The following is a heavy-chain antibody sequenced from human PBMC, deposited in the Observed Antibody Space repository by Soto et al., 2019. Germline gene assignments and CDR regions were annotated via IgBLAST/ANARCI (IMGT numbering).Heavy chain of an antibody. CDR1: GFIFRDYA. V-gene: IGHV3-23*01. D-gene: IGHD6-19*01. CDR3: GKERRGSGWSVCNF. J-gene: IGHJ4*02. Sequence: VQLLESGGGLVQPGGSLRLSCAASGFIFRDYAMNWVRQAPGKGLEWVSDISGSGDSALYADSVKGRFTISRDNSRNTLYLKINSLRVDDTAVYYCGKERRGSGWSVCNFWGQGTLVTVSS. CDR2: ISGSGDSA.